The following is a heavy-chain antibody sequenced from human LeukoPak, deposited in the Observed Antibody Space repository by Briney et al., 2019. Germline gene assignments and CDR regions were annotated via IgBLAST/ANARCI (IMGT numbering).Heavy chain of an antibody. CDR2: IIPILGIA. CDR3: ARSEIEMATIYTFDY. CDR1: GGTFSSYA. J-gene: IGHJ4*02. D-gene: IGHD5-24*01. Sequence: SVKVSCKASGGTFSSYAISWVRQAPGQGLEWMGRIIPILGIANYAQKFQGRVTITADKSTSAAYMELSSLRSEDTAVYYCARSEIEMATIYTFDYWGQGTLVTVSS. V-gene: IGHV1-69*04.